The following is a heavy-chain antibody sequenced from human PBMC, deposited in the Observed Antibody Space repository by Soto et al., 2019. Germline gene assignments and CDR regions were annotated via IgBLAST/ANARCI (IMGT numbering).Heavy chain of an antibody. V-gene: IGHV3-21*01. D-gene: IGHD4-17*01. Sequence: GGSLRLSCAASGFTFSSYSMNWVHQAPGKGLEWVSSISSSSSYIYYADSVKGRFTISRDNAKNSLYLQMNSLRAEDTAVYYCARDKVGLRSYYYGMDVWGQGTTVTVSS. CDR3: ARDKVGLRSYYYGMDV. CDR1: GFTFSSYS. CDR2: ISSSSSYI. J-gene: IGHJ6*02.